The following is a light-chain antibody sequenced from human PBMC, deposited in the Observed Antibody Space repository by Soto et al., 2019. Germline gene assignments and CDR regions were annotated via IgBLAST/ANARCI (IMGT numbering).Light chain of an antibody. CDR3: SSYAGSNIVV. V-gene: IGLV2-8*01. CDR1: SSDVGGYNF. Sequence: QSALTQPPSASGYPGQSVTISCTGTSSDVGGYNFVSWYQQHPGKAPKLMIYEASERPSGVPDRFSGSKSGNTASLTVSGLQAEDEADYYCSSYAGSNIVVFGGGTKLTVL. CDR2: EAS. J-gene: IGLJ2*01.